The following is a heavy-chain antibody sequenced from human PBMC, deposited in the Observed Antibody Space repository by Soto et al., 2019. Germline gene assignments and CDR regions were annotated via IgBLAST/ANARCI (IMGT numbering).Heavy chain of an antibody. J-gene: IGHJ6*02. CDR2: IYSGGST. Sequence: EVQLVESGGGLIQPGGSLRLSCAASGFTVSSNYMSWVRQAPGKGLEWVSVIYSGGSTYYADSVKGRLTISRDNSKNTLYLQMNSLRAEDKAVYYCARDWYARARCMDVWGQGTTVTVSS. CDR3: ARDWYARARCMDV. CDR1: GFTVSSNY. D-gene: IGHD3-10*02. V-gene: IGHV3-53*01.